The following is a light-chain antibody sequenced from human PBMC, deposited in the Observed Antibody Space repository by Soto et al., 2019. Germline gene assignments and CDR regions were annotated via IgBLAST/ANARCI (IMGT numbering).Light chain of an antibody. CDR2: WAS. CDR1: QSVIHTSNNKSY. J-gene: IGKJ2*01. CDR3: QQYYSTPRT. V-gene: IGKV4-1*01. Sequence: DIVMTQSPDSLAVSLGERATINCKSSQSVIHTSNNKSYLAWYQQKPGQPPELLLYWASARESGVPDRFSGSGSGTDFSLTISSLQAEDVAVYYCQQYYSTPRTFGQGTKVEIQ.